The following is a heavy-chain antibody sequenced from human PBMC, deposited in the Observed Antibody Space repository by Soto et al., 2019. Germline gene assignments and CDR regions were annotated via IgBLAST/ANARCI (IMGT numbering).Heavy chain of an antibody. Sequence: PGGSLRLSCAVSGFNPTTTPLSWVRQPPGKGLEWVSTISGTATRTYYVDSVKGRFFISRDNSKNTVTLQMNNLTVDDTAVYYCATSFQYFDNWGQGTRVTVSS. CDR3: ATSFQYFDN. V-gene: IGHV3-23*01. CDR1: GFNPTTTP. J-gene: IGHJ5*02. CDR2: ISGTATRT.